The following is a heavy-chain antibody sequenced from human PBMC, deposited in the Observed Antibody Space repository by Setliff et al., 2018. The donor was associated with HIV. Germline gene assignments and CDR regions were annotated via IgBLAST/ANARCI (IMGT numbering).Heavy chain of an antibody. CDR2: IYTSGST. J-gene: IGHJ6*02. D-gene: IGHD3-10*01. V-gene: IGHV4-61*02. CDR3: ARDWHGSGSYYPSYSYGMDV. CDR1: GGSISSGSYY. Sequence: TLSLTCTVSGGSISSGSYYWSWIRQPAGKGLEWIGRIYTSGSTNYNPSLKSRVTISVDTSKNQFSLKLSSVTAADTAVYYCARDWHGSGSYYPSYSYGMDVWGQGTTVTVSS.